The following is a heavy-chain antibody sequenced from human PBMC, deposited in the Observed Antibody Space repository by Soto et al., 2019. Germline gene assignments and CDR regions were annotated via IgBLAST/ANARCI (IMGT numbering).Heavy chain of an antibody. V-gene: IGHV1-2*02. CDR1: GFTFTGYY. CDR3: ARGPHLWLPPTGY. Sequence: QLVQSGAEVKKPGASVKVSCKTSGFTFTGYYIHWERQAPGQALEWMGWVNPDTGDTKYAQWFQGRVALTSDTSISTAYMDLNSLRPNDTAVFFCARGPHLWLPPTGYRGQGTLVTVSS. D-gene: IGHD5-18*01. CDR2: VNPDTGDT. J-gene: IGHJ4*02.